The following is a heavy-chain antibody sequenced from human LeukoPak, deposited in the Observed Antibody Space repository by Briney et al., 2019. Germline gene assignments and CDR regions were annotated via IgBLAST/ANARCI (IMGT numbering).Heavy chain of an antibody. V-gene: IGHV4-39*02. J-gene: IGHJ4*02. CDR2: IYYSGLT. Sequence: PSETLSLTCTVSGASISSSSSSWGWVRQPPGKGPEWIGSIYYSGLTYDNPSLKSRVSISVDPSKNHFSLKVSSVTAADTAVYYCASGTSDDYGDYDRGDYFDHWGQGTLVTVSS. D-gene: IGHD4-17*01. CDR1: GASISSSSSS. CDR3: ASGTSDDYGDYDRGDYFDH.